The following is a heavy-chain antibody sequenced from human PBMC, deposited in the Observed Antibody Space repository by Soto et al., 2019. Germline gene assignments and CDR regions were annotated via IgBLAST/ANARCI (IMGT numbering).Heavy chain of an antibody. V-gene: IGHV3-23*01. J-gene: IGHJ6*02. CDR3: AKPLGTPYGMDV. CDR2: ISGSGGST. D-gene: IGHD2-15*01. CDR1: GFTFSSYA. Sequence: GGSLRLSCAASGFTFSSYAMSWVRQAPGKGLEWVSAISGSGGSTYYADSVKGRFTISRDNSKDTLYLQMNSLRAEDTVVYYCAKPLGTPYGMDVWGQGTTVTVSS.